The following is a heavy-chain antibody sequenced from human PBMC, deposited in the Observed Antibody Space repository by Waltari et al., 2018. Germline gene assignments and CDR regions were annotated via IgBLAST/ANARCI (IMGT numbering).Heavy chain of an antibody. CDR1: GFTFSSYG. CDR2: IIPIFGTA. CDR3: ARGDGGYYDYYGMDV. J-gene: IGHJ6*02. D-gene: IGHD4-17*01. V-gene: IGHV1-69*06. Sequence: QVQLVESGGGVVQPGRSLRLSCAASGFTFSSYGMHWVRQAPGKGLEWMGRIIPIFGTANYAQKFQGRVTITADKSTSTAYMELSSLRSEDTAVYYCARGDGGYYDYYGMDVWGQGTTVTVSS.